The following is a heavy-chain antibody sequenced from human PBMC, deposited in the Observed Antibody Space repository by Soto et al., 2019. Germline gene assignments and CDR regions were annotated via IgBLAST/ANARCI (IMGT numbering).Heavy chain of an antibody. CDR3: ARVSYYYDGSGGPAFAY. J-gene: IGHJ4*02. V-gene: IGHV1-18*01. Sequence: GASVKVSCKASGYTFTSYGISWVRQAPGQGLEWMGWISAYNGNTNYAQKFQGRVTMTRNTSISTAYMELSSLRSEDTAVYYCARVSYYYDGSGGPAFAYWGQGTLVTVSS. CDR2: ISAYNGNT. CDR1: GYTFTSYG. D-gene: IGHD3-22*01.